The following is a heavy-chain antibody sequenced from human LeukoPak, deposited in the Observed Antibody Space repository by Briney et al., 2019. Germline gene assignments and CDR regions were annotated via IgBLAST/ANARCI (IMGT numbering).Heavy chain of an antibody. D-gene: IGHD3-3*01. CDR2: IYYSGST. Sequence: GSLRLSCTTSGFNFRAYWMGWVRQAPGKGLEWIGYIYYSGSTNYDPSLKSRVTISVDTSKNQFSLKLSSVTAVDTAVYYCARGATYYDFWSGQGWFDPWGQGTLVTVSS. J-gene: IGHJ5*02. CDR3: ARGATYYDFWSGQGWFDP. V-gene: IGHV4-59*01. CDR1: GFNFRAYW.